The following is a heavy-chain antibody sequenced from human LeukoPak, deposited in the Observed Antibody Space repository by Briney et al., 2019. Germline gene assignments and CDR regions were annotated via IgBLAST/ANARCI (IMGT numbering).Heavy chain of an antibody. D-gene: IGHD3-10*01. V-gene: IGHV4-38-2*02. CDR1: GYSISSGYC. Sequence: SETLSLTCTVSGYSISSGYCWGWIRQPPGKGLEWIGTIYHDGRTYFNPSLKSRVTMSVDTSKNQFSLKLSSVTAADTAVYYCARDATYYYGSGSYWSYYMDVWGKGTTVTISS. CDR2: IYHDGRT. J-gene: IGHJ6*03. CDR3: ARDATYYYGSGSYWSYYMDV.